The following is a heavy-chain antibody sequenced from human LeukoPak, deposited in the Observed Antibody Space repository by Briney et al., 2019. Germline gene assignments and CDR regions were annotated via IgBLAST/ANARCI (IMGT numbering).Heavy chain of an antibody. J-gene: IGHJ5*02. Sequence: GGSLRLSCVASGFIVSSNYMSWVRQAPGKGLEWVSVIYSGGRTYYADSVKGRFTISRDNSKSTLYLQMNSLRAEDTAVYYCARVGNTMVRGVWSWFDPWGQGTLVTVSS. D-gene: IGHD3-10*01. CDR2: IYSGGRT. V-gene: IGHV3-53*01. CDR1: GFIVSSNY. CDR3: ARVGNTMVRGVWSWFDP.